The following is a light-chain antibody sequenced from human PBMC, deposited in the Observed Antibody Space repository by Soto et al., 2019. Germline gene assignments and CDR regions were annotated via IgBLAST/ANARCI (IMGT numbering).Light chain of an antibody. CDR2: ISD. J-gene: IGLJ2*01. CDR1: SSNIGSNS. CDR3: TAWDDSLNGFV. V-gene: IGLV1-44*01. Sequence: QSVLTQPPSASGPPGQRVTISCSGGSSNIGSNSVSWYQQLPGTAPKLLIYISDQRPSGVPDRFSGSKSVTSASLAISGLQSEDEADYYCTAWDDSLNGFVFGGGTQVTVL.